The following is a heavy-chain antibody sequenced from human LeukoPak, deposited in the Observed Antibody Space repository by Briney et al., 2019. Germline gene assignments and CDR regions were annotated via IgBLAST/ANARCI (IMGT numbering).Heavy chain of an antibody. J-gene: IGHJ4*02. V-gene: IGHV3-23*01. CDR2: ISGSGGST. Sequence: GGSLRLSCAASGSTFSSYAMSWVRQAPGKGLEWVSAISGSGGSTYYADSVKGGFTISRDNSKNTLYLQMNSLRAEDTAVYYCAKAGDAYDFWSGYHDYFDYWGQGTLVTVSS. D-gene: IGHD3-3*01. CDR1: GSTFSSYA. CDR3: AKAGDAYDFWSGYHDYFDY.